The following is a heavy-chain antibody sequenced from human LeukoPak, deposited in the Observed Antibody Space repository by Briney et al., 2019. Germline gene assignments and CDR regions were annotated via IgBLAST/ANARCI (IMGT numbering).Heavy chain of an antibody. D-gene: IGHD2-15*01. V-gene: IGHV4-61*01. CDR3: ARVVVVADHFGLSNNYMDV. CDR2: IYYSGST. J-gene: IGHJ6*03. CDR1: GVSISSSNSY. Sequence: SETLSLTCTVSGVSISSSNSYWSWIRQPPGKGLEWIGYIYYSGSTNYNPSLKSRVTISVDTSKNQISLKLSSVTAADTAVYYCARVVVVADHFGLSNNYMDVWGKGTTVTISS.